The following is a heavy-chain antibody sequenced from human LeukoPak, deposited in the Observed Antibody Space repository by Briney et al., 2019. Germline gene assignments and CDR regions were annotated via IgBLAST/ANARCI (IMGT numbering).Heavy chain of an antibody. CDR1: GGSISSNNW. Sequence: SETLSLTCAVSGGSISSNNWWTWVRQAPGKGLEWIGEIYHYGTTNYNPSLKVRVTISVDKSKNQFSLKFNSVTAADTAVYYCARGPSLGAHLDYWGQGTLVTVSS. J-gene: IGHJ4*02. CDR2: IYHYGTT. D-gene: IGHD1-26*01. V-gene: IGHV4-4*02. CDR3: ARGPSLGAHLDY.